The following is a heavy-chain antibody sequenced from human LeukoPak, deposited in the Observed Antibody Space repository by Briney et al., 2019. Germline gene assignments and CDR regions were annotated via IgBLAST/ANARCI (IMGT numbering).Heavy chain of an antibody. J-gene: IGHJ4*02. V-gene: IGHV3-23*01. CDR3: AKGGYDSSGYSLYYFDY. CDR1: GFTFSSYA. CDR2: ISGSGGST. D-gene: IGHD3-22*01. Sequence: GGSLRLSCAASGFTFSSYAMSWVRQAPGKGLEWVSAISGSGGSTYYADSVKGRFTISRDNSKNTLYLQMNSLRAEDTAVYYCAKGGYDSSGYSLYYFDYWGQGTLVTVSS.